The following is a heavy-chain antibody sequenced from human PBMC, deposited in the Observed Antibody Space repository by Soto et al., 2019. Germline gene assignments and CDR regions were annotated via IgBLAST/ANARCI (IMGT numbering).Heavy chain of an antibody. V-gene: IGHV1-46*01. CDR1: GYTFTSYY. D-gene: IGHD3-3*01. J-gene: IGHJ6*02. CDR2: INPSGGST. Sequence: ASVKVSCKASGYTFTSYYMHWVRQAPGQGLEWMGIINPSGGSTSYAQKFQGRVTMTRDTSTSTVYMELSSLRSEDTAVYYCARDHRDFQSGMDVWGQGTTVTAP. CDR3: ARDHRDFQSGMDV.